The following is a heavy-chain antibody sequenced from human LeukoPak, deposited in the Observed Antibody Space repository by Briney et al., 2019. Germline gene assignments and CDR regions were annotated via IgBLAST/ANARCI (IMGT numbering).Heavy chain of an antibody. J-gene: IGHJ6*03. Sequence: SETLSLTCAVYGGSFSGYYWSWIRQPPGKGLEWIGEINHSGSTNYNPSLKSRVTISVDTSKNQFSLKLSSVTAADTAVCYCARGICSGGSCYQTYYYMDVWGKGTTVTVSS. CDR3: ARGICSGGSCYQTYYYMDV. CDR1: GGSFSGYY. D-gene: IGHD2-15*01. V-gene: IGHV4-34*01. CDR2: INHSGST.